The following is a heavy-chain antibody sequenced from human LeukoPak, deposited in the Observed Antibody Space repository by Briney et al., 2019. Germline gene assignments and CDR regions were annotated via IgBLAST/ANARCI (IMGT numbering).Heavy chain of an antibody. D-gene: IGHD2-21*02. CDR2: ISYDGSNK. CDR1: GFTFSSYA. V-gene: IGHV3-30-3*01. J-gene: IGHJ4*02. Sequence: PGGSLRLSCAASGFTFSSYAMHWVRQAPGKGLEWVAVISYDGSNKYYADSVKGRFTISRDNSKNTLYLQMNSLRAEATAVYYCARFCGGDCYSFDYWGQGTLVTVSS. CDR3: ARFCGGDCYSFDY.